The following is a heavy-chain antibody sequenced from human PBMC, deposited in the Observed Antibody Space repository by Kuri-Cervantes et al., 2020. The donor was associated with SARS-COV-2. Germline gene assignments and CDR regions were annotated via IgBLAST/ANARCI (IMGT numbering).Heavy chain of an antibody. CDR2: ISSSSSYI. Sequence: GGSLRLSCAASGFTFSSYSMNWVRQAPGKGLEWVSSISSSSSYIYYADSVKGRFTISRDNAKNSLYLQMNSLRAEDTAVYYCASGTAMVTASYYYGMDVWGQGTTVTSP. D-gene: IGHD5-18*01. J-gene: IGHJ6*02. CDR1: GFTFSSYS. V-gene: IGHV3-21*01. CDR3: ASGTAMVTASYYYGMDV.